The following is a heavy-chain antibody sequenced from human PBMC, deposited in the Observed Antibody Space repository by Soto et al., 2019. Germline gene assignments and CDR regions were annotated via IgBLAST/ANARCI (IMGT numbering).Heavy chain of an antibody. Sequence: EVQLVESGGGLVQPGGSLRISCIVSGFTFISHWMSWVRQAPGKGLEWVASIKQDESEKYYLDSVKGRFTISRDNAEDSLFLQMNRLSVEDTAVYFCVRDVGFDYVNWGQGTLVTVSS. D-gene: IGHD3-16*01. CDR1: GFTFISHW. CDR3: VRDVGFDYVN. J-gene: IGHJ4*02. V-gene: IGHV3-7*01. CDR2: IKQDESEK.